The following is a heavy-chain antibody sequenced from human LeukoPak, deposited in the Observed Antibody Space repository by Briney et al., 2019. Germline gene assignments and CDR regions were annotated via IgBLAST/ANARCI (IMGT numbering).Heavy chain of an antibody. CDR2: IWYDGSNK. D-gene: IGHD6-13*01. Sequence: GGSLRLSCAASGSTFSSYGMHWVRQAPGKGLEWVAVIWYDGSNKYYADSVKGRFTISRDNAKNSLYLQMNSLRAEDTAVYYCARDRQQLDGGLYYYYYGMDVWGQGTTVTVSS. J-gene: IGHJ6*02. CDR1: GSTFSSYG. CDR3: ARDRQQLDGGLYYYYYGMDV. V-gene: IGHV3-33*01.